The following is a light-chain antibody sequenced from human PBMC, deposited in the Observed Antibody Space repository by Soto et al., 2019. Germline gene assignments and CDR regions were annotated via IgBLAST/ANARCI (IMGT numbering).Light chain of an antibody. CDR1: QTISSH. CDR3: QQSYTTPIT. J-gene: IGKJ5*01. CDR2: AAS. V-gene: IGKV1-39*01. Sequence: HMTRSPTSLNASVGDRVIITCRASQTISSHLNWYQQKPGKAPNLLVYAASSLQSGVPSRFTGSGSGTDFTLTISSLQPEDFATYFCQQSYTTPITFGQGTRLEI.